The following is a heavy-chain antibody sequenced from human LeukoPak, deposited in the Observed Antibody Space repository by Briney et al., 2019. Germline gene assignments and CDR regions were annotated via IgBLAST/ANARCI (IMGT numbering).Heavy chain of an antibody. CDR2: INHSGST. D-gene: IGHD3-22*01. CDR3: ARCGYHRRSNYYYYMDV. V-gene: IGHV4-34*01. Sequence: SETLSLTCAVYGGSFSGYYWSWSRQPPAKGLEWMGEINHSGSTNYNPSLKSRVTISVDTSKHQISLKLTSVTAADPAVYYCARCGYHRRSNYYYYMDVWGKGTTVTVSS. J-gene: IGHJ6*03. CDR1: GGSFSGYY.